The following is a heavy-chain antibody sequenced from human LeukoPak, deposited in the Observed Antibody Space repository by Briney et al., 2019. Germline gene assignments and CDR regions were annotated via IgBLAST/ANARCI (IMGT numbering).Heavy chain of an antibody. CDR3: ARRPDSGWPLDY. D-gene: IGHD6-19*01. CDR1: GXTVSSNY. CDR2: SYSGGNT. V-gene: IGHV3-53*01. J-gene: IGHJ4*02. Sequence: GGSLRLSSAAAGXTVSSNYMNWVRPAPGKGRERVSGSYSGGNTYYADSVKGRFTNSRDNSKNTLYLQMNSLRAEDTAVYYCARRPDSGWPLDYWGQGTLVTVSS.